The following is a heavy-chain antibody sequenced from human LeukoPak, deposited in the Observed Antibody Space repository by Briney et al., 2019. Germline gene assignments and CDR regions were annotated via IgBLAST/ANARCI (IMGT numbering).Heavy chain of an antibody. V-gene: IGHV1-18*01. J-gene: IGHJ6*03. D-gene: IGHD2/OR15-2a*01. CDR3: ARVYDDYYYYMDV. CDR2: ISAYNGNT. CDR1: GYTFTIDG. Sequence: ASVRVSCKASGYTFTIDGISGVRHAPGQGLEWMGWISAYNGNTNYAQKLQGRVTITTDTSTSTAYMELRSLRSDDTAVYYCARVYDDYYYYMDVWGKGTTVSVSS.